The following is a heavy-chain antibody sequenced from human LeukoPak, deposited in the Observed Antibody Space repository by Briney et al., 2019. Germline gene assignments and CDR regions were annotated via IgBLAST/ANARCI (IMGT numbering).Heavy chain of an antibody. Sequence: PSETLSLTCAVYGGSFSGYYWSWIRQPPGKGLESIGEINHSGSTNYNPSLKSRVTISVDTSKNQFSLKLSSVTAADTAVYYCARGPYSSGWHDLFRPFDYWGQGTLVTVSS. CDR2: INHSGST. CDR3: ARGPYSSGWHDLFRPFDY. V-gene: IGHV4-34*01. D-gene: IGHD6-19*01. CDR1: GGSFSGYY. J-gene: IGHJ4*02.